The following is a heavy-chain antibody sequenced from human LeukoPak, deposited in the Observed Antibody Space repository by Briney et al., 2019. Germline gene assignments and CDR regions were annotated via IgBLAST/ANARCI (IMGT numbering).Heavy chain of an antibody. CDR1: RLTFSDYY. D-gene: IGHD7-27*01. J-gene: IGHJ5*02. CDR3: AKSGVNWFDP. V-gene: IGHV3-11*01. CDR2: ISSSGADI. Sequence: GGSLRLSCAASRLTFSDYYMNWIRQAPGKGLEWVSYISSSGADIYYADSVKGRFTISRDNSKNTLFLQMNSLRAEDTAVYYCAKSGVNWFDPWGQGTLVTVSS.